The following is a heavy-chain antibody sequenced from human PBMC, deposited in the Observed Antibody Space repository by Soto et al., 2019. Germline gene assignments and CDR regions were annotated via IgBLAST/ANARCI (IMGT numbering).Heavy chain of an antibody. D-gene: IGHD4-17*01. Sequence: PGGSLRLSCAASGFTFSNAWMTWVRQAPGKGLEWVGRIKSKTDGGTTDYGAPVKGRFTISRDDSKSTLYLQMNSLKTEDTAVYYCTTARGTYGAEYFQYWGQGTLVTVSS. V-gene: IGHV3-15*01. CDR3: TTARGTYGAEYFQY. CDR1: GFTFSNAW. J-gene: IGHJ1*01. CDR2: IKSKTDGGTT.